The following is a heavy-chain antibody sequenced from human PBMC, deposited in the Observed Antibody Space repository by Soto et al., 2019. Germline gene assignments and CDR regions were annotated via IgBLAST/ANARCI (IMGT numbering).Heavy chain of an antibody. V-gene: IGHV3-21*01. Sequence: LRLSCAASGFTFSSYSMNWVRQAPGKGLEWVSSISSSSSYIYYADSVKGRFTISRDNAKNSLYLQMNSLRAEDTAAYYCARDLTTVDWFDPWGQGTLVTVSS. CDR1: GFTFSSYS. CDR2: ISSSSSYI. J-gene: IGHJ5*02. D-gene: IGHD4-4*01. CDR3: ARDLTTVDWFDP.